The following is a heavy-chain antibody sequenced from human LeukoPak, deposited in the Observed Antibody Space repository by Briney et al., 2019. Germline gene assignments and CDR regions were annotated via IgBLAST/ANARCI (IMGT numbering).Heavy chain of an antibody. CDR3: AKEQDLVGTKYYFRH. D-gene: IGHD1-26*01. CDR1: GFTFSNYG. J-gene: IGHJ4*02. CDR2: IRNDGSDK. V-gene: IGHV3-30*02. Sequence: PGGSLRLSCAASGFTFSNYGIHWVRQAPGTGLEWVAFIRNDGSDKYYADSVRGRFTISRDNSKNTVYLQMNTPRDQDTGVYYCAKEQDLVGTKYYFRHWGQGALVTVSS.